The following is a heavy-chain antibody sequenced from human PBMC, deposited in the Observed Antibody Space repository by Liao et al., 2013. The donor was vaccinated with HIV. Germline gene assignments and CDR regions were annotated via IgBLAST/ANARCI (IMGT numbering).Heavy chain of an antibody. CDR1: GGSISSYH. D-gene: IGHD3-16*01. CDR3: ARRKVGGDAFDF. Sequence: QVQLQESGPRLVKPSETLSLTCTVSGGSISSYHWSWIRQPPGKGLEWIGYIGNSGSTNYNPSLKSRVTISLDTSKNQFSLMLSSVTAADTAVYYCARRKVGGDAFDFWGQGTKVTVSS. CDR2: IGNSGST. V-gene: IGHV4-59*12. J-gene: IGHJ3*01.